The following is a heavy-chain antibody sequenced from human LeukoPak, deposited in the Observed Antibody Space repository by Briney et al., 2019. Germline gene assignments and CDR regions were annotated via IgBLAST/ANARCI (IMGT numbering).Heavy chain of an antibody. V-gene: IGHV5-51*01. CDR2: IYPGDSDT. D-gene: IGHD1-26*01. J-gene: IGHJ4*02. CDR3: ARRLSTRGYYFDY. CDR1: GYSFTSYW. Sequence: GESLKISCKGSGYSFTSYWIGWVRQMPGKGLEWMGIIYPGDSDTRYSPSFQDQVTISADKSISTAYLQWSSLKASDTAMYYCARRLSTRGYYFDYWGQGTLVTVSS.